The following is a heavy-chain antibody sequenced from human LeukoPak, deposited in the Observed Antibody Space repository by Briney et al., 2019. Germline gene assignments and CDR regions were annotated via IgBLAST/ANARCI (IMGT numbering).Heavy chain of an antibody. CDR3: ARRGIVGAFDY. V-gene: IGHV5-51*01. J-gene: IGHJ4*02. CDR2: LHPGVSDT. Sequence: GESLKISCKGSGYSFTSYWIAWVRQMPGKGLEWVEILHPGVSDTRYSPSFQGQVTISVDKSINTAYLHWSSLRASDTAIYYCARRGIVGAFDYWGQGTLVTVSS. CDR1: GYSFTSYW. D-gene: IGHD1-26*01.